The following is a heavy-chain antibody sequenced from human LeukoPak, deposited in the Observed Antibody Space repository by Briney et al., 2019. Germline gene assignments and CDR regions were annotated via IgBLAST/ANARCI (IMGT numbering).Heavy chain of an antibody. D-gene: IGHD3-16*01. CDR1: GFTFSSYG. Sequence: PGGSLRLSCAASGFTFSSYGMHWVRQAPGKGLEWVAFIRYDGSNKYYADSVKGRFTISRDNSKNTLYLQMNSLRAEDTAVYYCAKDPALIAQPVGYFDYWGQGTLVTVSS. CDR2: IRYDGSNK. V-gene: IGHV3-30*02. J-gene: IGHJ4*02. CDR3: AKDPALIAQPVGYFDY.